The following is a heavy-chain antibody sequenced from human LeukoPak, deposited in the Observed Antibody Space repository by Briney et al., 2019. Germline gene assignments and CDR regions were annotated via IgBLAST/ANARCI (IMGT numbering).Heavy chain of an antibody. Sequence: GRSLRLSCAASGFTFSSYGMHWVRQAPGKGLEWVAVIWYDGSNKYYADSVKGRFTISRDNSKNTLYLQMNSLRAEDTAVYYCARDPYDSSGYYYWSAMGYRGQGTLVTVSS. V-gene: IGHV3-33*01. D-gene: IGHD3-22*01. CDR3: ARDPYDSSGYYYWSAMGY. J-gene: IGHJ4*02. CDR2: IWYDGSNK. CDR1: GFTFSSYG.